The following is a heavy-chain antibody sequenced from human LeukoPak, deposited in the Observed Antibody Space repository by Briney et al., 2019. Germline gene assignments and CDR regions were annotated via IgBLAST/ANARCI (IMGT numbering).Heavy chain of an antibody. D-gene: IGHD6-13*01. Sequence: GGSLRPSCAASGFTFDDYAMHWVRQGPGKGLEWVSAISGSGDTYYADSVKGRFTISRDNSKNTLYLQMNSLRAEDTAVYYCATTGYSSRNYWGQGTLVTVSS. V-gene: IGHV3-23*01. J-gene: IGHJ4*02. CDR1: GFTFDDYA. CDR2: ISGSGDT. CDR3: ATTGYSSRNY.